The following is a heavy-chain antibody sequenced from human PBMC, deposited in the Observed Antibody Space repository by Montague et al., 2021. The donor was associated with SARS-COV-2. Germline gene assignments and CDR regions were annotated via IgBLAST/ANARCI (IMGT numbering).Heavy chain of an antibody. CDR1: GFSLSTSGMC. CDR2: IDWDDDK. CDR3: ARIVYDILTGSTYYGMDV. V-gene: IGHV2-70*01. D-gene: IGHD3-9*01. Sequence: PALVKPTQTLTLTCTFSGFSLSTSGMCVSWIRQPPGKALEWLALIDWDDDKYYSTSLKTRLTISKDTSKNQVVLTMTNMDPVDTATHYCARIVYDILTGSTYYGMDVWGQGTTVTVSS. J-gene: IGHJ6*02.